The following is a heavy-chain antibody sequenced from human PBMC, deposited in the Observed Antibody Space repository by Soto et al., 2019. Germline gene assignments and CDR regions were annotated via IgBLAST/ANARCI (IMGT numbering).Heavy chain of an antibody. V-gene: IGHV4-39*01. Sequence: PSETLSLTCTVSTDSSSCTNSYWGWIRQPPGKGLQWIGSSSYNGGTFYNPSLKGRVVISFDTSKKQSSLQVTSVTAADTAVYFCARHRIEVVWRGFDFWGQGSPVTVSS. D-gene: IGHD3-10*01. CDR3: ARHRIEVVWRGFDF. J-gene: IGHJ4*02. CDR2: SSYNGGT. CDR1: TDSSSCTNSY.